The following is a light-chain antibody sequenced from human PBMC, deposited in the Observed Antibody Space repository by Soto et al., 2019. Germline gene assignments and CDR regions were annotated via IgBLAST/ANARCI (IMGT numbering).Light chain of an antibody. CDR1: QSVTSNY. J-gene: IGKJ3*01. CDR2: GTS. V-gene: IGKV3-20*01. Sequence: EIVLTQSPGTLSLSPGERATLSCGASQSVTSNYLAWYQQKPGQAPRVLIYGTSIRASGVPERFSGGGSGTDFTLTITRLEPEDFAVYYCQQYGSSLFTFGPGTKVDIK. CDR3: QQYGSSLFT.